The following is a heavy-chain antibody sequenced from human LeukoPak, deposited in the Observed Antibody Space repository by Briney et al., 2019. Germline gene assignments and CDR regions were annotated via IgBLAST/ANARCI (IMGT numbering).Heavy chain of an antibody. V-gene: IGHV7-4-1*02. Sequence: GASVKVSCKASGYTFTGYYMHWVRQAPGQGLEWMGWINTNTGNPTYAQGFTGRFVFSLDTSVSTAYLQISSLKAEDTAVYYCARVRPYCSSTSCPKGWFDPWGQGTLVTVSS. CDR1: GYTFTGYY. D-gene: IGHD2-2*01. CDR3: ARVRPYCSSTSCPKGWFDP. J-gene: IGHJ5*02. CDR2: INTNTGNP.